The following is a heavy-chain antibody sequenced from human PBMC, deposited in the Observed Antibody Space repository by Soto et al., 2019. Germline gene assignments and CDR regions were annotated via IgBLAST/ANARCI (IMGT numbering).Heavy chain of an antibody. V-gene: IGHV3-21*01. J-gene: IGHJ4*02. Sequence: EVQLVESGGGLVKPGGSLRLSCAASGFTFSSYSMNWVRQAPGKGLEWVSSISSSSSYIYYADSVKGRFTISRDNAKNSVYLQRNSLRADGTAVYYCATTHCGGGSCYHIYFDYWGQGPLVSVSS. CDR3: ATTHCGGGSCYHIYFDY. CDR1: GFTFSSYS. CDR2: ISSSSSYI. D-gene: IGHD2-15*01.